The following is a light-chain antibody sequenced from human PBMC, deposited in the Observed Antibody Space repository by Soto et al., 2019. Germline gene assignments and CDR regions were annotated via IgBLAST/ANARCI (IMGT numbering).Light chain of an antibody. Sequence: DIQMTHSPSSLSATVGDRVTITCRASQSISSYLNWYQQKPGKAPKLLIYAASSLQSGVPSRFSGSGSGTNFTLTIGSLQPEDFETYYCHQSYSTPPVTFGQGTKVDIK. CDR1: QSISSY. CDR2: AAS. J-gene: IGKJ1*01. V-gene: IGKV1-39*01. CDR3: HQSYSTPPVT.